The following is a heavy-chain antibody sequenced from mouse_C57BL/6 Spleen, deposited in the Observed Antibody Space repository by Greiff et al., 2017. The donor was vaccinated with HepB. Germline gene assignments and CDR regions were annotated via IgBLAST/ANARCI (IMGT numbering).Heavy chain of an antibody. CDR2: IYWDDDK. J-gene: IGHJ1*03. V-gene: IGHV8-12*01. Sequence: QVTLKESGPGILQSSQTLSLTCSFSGFSLSTSGMGVSWIRQPSGQGLEWLAHIYWDDDKRYNPSLQSRLTIAKDTSRNQVFLKITSVDTADTATYYCARREQNYSNGYWYFDVWGTGTTVTVSS. CDR3: ARREQNYSNGYWYFDV. D-gene: IGHD2-5*01. CDR1: GFSLSTSGMG.